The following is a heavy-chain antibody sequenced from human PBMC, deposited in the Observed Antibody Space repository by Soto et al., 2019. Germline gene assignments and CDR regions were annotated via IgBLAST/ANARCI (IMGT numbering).Heavy chain of an antibody. J-gene: IGHJ4*02. CDR1: GFRFNTYS. CDR2: IHSGGGII. V-gene: IGHV3-48*01. D-gene: IGHD4-4*01. CDR3: ARDVDYSFDY. Sequence: GGSLRLSCAASGFRFNTYSLNWVRQAPGKGLEWISYIHSGGGIITYADAVQGRFTISSDTAKNSVFLQMNSLRAEDTAVYYCARDVDYSFDYWGQGTLVTVSS.